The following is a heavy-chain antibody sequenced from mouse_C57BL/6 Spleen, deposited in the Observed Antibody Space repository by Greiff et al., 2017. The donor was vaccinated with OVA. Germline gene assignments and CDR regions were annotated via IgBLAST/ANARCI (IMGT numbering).Heavy chain of an antibody. V-gene: IGHV2-2*01. CDR2: IWSGGST. J-gene: IGHJ4*01. Sequence: VQLKESGPGLVQPSQSLSITCTVSGFSLTSYGVHWVRQSPGKGLEWLGVIWSGGSTDYNAAFISRLSISKDNSKSQVFFKMNSLQADDTAIYYWARKRTGTLDAMDYWGQGTSVTVSS. D-gene: IGHD3-1*01. CDR1: GFSLTSYG. CDR3: ARKRTGTLDAMDY.